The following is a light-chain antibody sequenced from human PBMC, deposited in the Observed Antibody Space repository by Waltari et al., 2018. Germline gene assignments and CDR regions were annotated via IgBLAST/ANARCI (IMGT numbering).Light chain of an antibody. CDR1: HGIINQ. CDR3: QQYSRYPYT. J-gene: IGKJ2*01. Sequence: IHFTQSQSSLPASVGDRVTITCRATHGIINQLAWFQQKPGKAPPSLIYAASSWQSGVPARFSGRGSGTDFTLTISSLQPEDCATFYCQQYSRYPYTVGQGTKLEI. V-gene: IGKV1-16*01. CDR2: AAS.